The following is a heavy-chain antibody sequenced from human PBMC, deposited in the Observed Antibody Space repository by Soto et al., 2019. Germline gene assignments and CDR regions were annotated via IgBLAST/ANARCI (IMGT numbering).Heavy chain of an antibody. CDR3: ARDPVAATHFHY. CDR1: SISTYY. Sequence: PSETLSLTCTVGSISTYYWNWIRQPPGKGLEWIGYIYYMGRTNYNSSLKSRVTMSIDTSKNQFSLKLSSVTAADTAIYYCARDPVAATHFHYWGQGAPVTVSS. CDR2: IYYMGRT. V-gene: IGHV4-59*01. J-gene: IGHJ4*02. D-gene: IGHD1-26*01.